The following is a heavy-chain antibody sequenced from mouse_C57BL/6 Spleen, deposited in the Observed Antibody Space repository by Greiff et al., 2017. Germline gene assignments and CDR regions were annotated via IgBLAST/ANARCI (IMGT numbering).Heavy chain of an antibody. CDR2: IRSKSNNYAT. J-gene: IGHJ3*01. CDR1: GFSFNTYA. V-gene: IGHV10-1*01. Sequence: EVKLQESGGGLVQPKGSLKLSCAASGFSFNTYAMNWVRQAPGKGLEWVARIRSKSNNYATYYADSVKDRFTISRDDSESMLYLQMNNLKSEDTAMYYCVRETGTWFAYWGQGTLVTVSA. CDR3: VRETGTWFAY. D-gene: IGHD4-1*01.